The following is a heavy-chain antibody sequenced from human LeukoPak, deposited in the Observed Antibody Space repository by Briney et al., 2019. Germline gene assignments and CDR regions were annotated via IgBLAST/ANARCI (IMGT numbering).Heavy chain of an antibody. CDR2: IIPIFGTA. V-gene: IGHV1-69*01. CDR3: ARIRDGYSGYATDY. J-gene: IGHJ4*02. D-gene: IGHD5-12*01. Sequence: SVTVSCKASGGTFSSYAISWVRQAPGQGLEWMGGIIPIFGTANYAQKFQGRVTITADESTSTSYMELSSLRSEDTAVYYCARIRDGYSGYATDYWGQGTLVTVSS. CDR1: GGTFSSYA.